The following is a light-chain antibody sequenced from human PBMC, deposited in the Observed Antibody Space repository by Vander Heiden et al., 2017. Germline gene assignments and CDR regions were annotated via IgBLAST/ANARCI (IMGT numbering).Light chain of an antibody. CDR1: SVSVSTTNF. CDR2: DTD. J-gene: IGLJ3*02. CDR3: VIYMSSGTWV. Sequence: HTVVTHWPSLSVSPGGTVTRTCGFSSVSVSTTNFPSWLQQTPGPHPRTLISDTDHRSSGVPDRFSGGILGNNAALTITGAQADDESIYYCVIYMSSGTWVFGGGTELNV. V-gene: IGLV8-61*01.